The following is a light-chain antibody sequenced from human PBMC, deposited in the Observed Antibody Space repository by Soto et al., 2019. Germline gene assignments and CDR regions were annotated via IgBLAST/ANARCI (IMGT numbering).Light chain of an antibody. V-gene: IGKV3-15*01. Sequence: EIVMTQSPATLSVSPGERATLSCRASQSVSSNLAWYQQKPGQAPRLLIYGASTRATGIPARFSGSGSGTDFTLTITRLEPEDSAVYYCQQYGSSPMYTFGQGTKLEIK. CDR2: GAS. CDR3: QQYGSSPMYT. CDR1: QSVSSN. J-gene: IGKJ2*01.